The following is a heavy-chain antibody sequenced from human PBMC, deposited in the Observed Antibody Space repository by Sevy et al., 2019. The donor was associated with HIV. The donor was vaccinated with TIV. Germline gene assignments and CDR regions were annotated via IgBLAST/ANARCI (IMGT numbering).Heavy chain of an antibody. V-gene: IGHV3-30*02. D-gene: IGHD2-2*01. CDR1: GFTFSSYG. CDR3: AGSRAIVVVPAYGMDV. CDR2: IRYDGSNK. J-gene: IGHJ6*02. Sequence: GGSLRLSCAASGFTFSSYGMHWVRQAPGKGLEWVAFIRYDGSNKYYADSVKGRFTISRDNSKNTLYLQMNSLRAEDTALYYCAGSRAIVVVPAYGMDVWGQGTTVTVSS.